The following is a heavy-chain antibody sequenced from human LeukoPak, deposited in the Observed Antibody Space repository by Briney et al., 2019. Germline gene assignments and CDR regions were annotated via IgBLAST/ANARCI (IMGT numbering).Heavy chain of an antibody. CDR3: AGEGEYGDSYS. CDR2: IYRGRT. J-gene: IGHJ5*02. CDR1: GDSISDESYY. D-gene: IGHD2-21*01. V-gene: IGHV4-30-2*01. Sequence: SQTLSLTCAVSGDSISDESYYWNGSRQAPGKGPEWIGNIYRGRTRLNPSLTSRVAIPLDRSKSQGSLSLTSVTAEDTAIYYCAGEGEYGDSYSWGQGDLVIVSA.